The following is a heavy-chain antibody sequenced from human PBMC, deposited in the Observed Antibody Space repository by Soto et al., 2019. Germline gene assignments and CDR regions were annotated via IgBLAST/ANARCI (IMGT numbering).Heavy chain of an antibody. D-gene: IGHD1-26*01. CDR3: ARAIKRWEVHYYFDY. J-gene: IGHJ4*02. Sequence: QVVLLQSGAEVKEPGSSVRVSCKVSGSTFNNFAFSWVRQAPGHGPEWMGGIVVISNTAHYSQRFRDRVTITADTSTNTLYMDLRSLTFEDTAVYYCARAIKRWEVHYYFDYWGQGTLVTVSS. CDR1: GSTFNNFA. CDR2: IVVISNTA. V-gene: IGHV1-69*06.